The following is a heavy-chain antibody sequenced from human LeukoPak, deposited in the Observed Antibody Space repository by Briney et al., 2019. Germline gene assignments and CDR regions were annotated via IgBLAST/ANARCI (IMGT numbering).Heavy chain of an antibody. Sequence: PSETLSLTCTVSGGSISRYYWSWIRQPPGKGLEWIGYIYYSGSTNYNPSLKSRVTISVDTSKNQFSLKLSSVTAADTAVYYCARDRRSSSWYGGGRTFDYWGQGTLVTVSS. CDR2: IYYSGST. V-gene: IGHV4-59*01. CDR1: GGSISRYY. CDR3: ARDRRSSSWYGGGRTFDY. J-gene: IGHJ4*02. D-gene: IGHD6-13*01.